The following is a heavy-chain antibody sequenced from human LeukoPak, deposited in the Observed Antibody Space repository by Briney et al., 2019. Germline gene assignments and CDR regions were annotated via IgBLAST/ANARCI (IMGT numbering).Heavy chain of an antibody. CDR1: GGSISSGGYY. CDR3: ASGLWPNFDY. Sequence: SETLSLTCTVSGGSISSGGYYWSWIRQHPGKGLEWIGYIYYSGSTNYNPSLKSRVTISVDTSKNQFSLKLSSVTAADTAVYYCASGLWPNFDYWGQGTLVTVSS. J-gene: IGHJ4*02. CDR2: IYYSGST. V-gene: IGHV4-61*08.